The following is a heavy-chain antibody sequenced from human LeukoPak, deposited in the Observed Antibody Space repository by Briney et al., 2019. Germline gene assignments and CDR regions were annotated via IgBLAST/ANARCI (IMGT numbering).Heavy chain of an antibody. Sequence: PSQTLSLTCTVSGGSISSGSYYWSWIRQPAGKGLEWIGRIYTSGSTNYNPSLKSRVTISVDTSKNQFSLKLSSVTAADTAVYYCARTTGGAGFDPWGQGTLVTVSS. V-gene: IGHV4-61*02. CDR2: IYTSGST. CDR1: GGSISSGSYY. CDR3: ARTTGGAGFDP. J-gene: IGHJ5*02. D-gene: IGHD1-1*01.